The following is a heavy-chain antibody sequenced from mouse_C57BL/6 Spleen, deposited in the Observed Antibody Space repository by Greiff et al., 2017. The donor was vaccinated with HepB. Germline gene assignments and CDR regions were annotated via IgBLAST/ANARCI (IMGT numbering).Heavy chain of an antibody. V-gene: IGHV1-64*01. CDR3: ARSHSSGYWFAY. D-gene: IGHD3-2*02. CDR2: IHPNSGST. Sequence: VQLQQSGAELVKPGASVKLSCKASGYTFTSYWMHWVKQRPGQGLEWIGMIHPNSGSTNYNEKFKSKATLTVDKSSSTAYMQLSSLTSEDSAVYYCARSHSSGYWFAYWGQGTLVTVSA. J-gene: IGHJ3*01. CDR1: GYTFTSYW.